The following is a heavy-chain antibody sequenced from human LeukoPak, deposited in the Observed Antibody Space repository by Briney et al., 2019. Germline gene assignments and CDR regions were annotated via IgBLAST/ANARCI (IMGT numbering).Heavy chain of an antibody. CDR2: IYYSGST. CDR3: ARSIAVAGTKKTHFDY. J-gene: IGHJ4*02. Sequence: PSETLSLTCTVSGGSISTTTYYWGWIRQPPGKGLEWIANIYYSGSTYYKPSLRSRLTISLDTSKNQFSLTLSSVTAADTAVYYCARSIAVAGTKKTHFDYWGQGTLVTVSS. CDR1: GGSISTTTYY. D-gene: IGHD6-19*01. V-gene: IGHV4-39*07.